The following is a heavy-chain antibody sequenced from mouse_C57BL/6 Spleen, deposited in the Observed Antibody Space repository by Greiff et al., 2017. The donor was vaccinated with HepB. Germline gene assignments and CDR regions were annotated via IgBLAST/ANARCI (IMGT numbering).Heavy chain of an antibody. J-gene: IGHJ2*01. CDR3: AREGLPLDY. CDR2: INYDGSST. V-gene: IGHV5-16*01. Sequence: EVQRVESEGGLVQPGSSMKLSCTASGFTFSDYYMAWVRQVPEKGLEWVANINYDGSSTYYLDSLKSRFIISRDNAKNILYLQMSSLKSEDTATYYCAREGLPLDYWGQGTTLTVSS. CDR1: GFTFSDYY. D-gene: IGHD2-4*01.